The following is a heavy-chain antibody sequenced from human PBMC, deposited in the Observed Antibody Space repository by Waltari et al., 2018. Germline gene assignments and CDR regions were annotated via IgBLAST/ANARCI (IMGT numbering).Heavy chain of an antibody. CDR2: INPNSGGT. Sequence: QVQLVQSGAEVKKPGASVKVSCKAPGYTFTGYHMQWVRQAPGQGLGWMVWINPNSGGTNYAQKFQGRVTMTRDTSISTAYMELSSLTSDDTAVYYCARKGGYYDSSGYFPFDYWGQGTLVTVSS. D-gene: IGHD3-22*01. J-gene: IGHJ4*02. CDR1: GYTFTGYH. CDR3: ARKGGYYDSSGYFPFDY. V-gene: IGHV1-2*02.